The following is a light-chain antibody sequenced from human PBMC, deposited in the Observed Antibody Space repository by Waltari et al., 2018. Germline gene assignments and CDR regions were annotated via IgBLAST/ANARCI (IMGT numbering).Light chain of an antibody. CDR3: QHYVRLPAT. J-gene: IGKJ1*01. CDR2: GAS. V-gene: IGKV3-20*01. CDR1: QSISRS. Sequence: EIMLTQSPGTLSLSPGERATLSCRASQSISRSLAWYQHKPGQAPRLLIYGASSRATGIPDRFSGSGSGTDFSLTIIRLQPEDFAVYYCQHYVRLPATFGQGTKVDIK.